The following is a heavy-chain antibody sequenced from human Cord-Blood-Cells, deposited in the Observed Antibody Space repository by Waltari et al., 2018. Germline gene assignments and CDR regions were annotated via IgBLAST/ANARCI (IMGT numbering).Heavy chain of an antibody. V-gene: IGHV6-1*01. CDR1: GVSVSSKRAP. CDR3: ARRNRDRRAFDI. Sequence: QVQLQQSGPGLVKPSQTLSLTCAISGVSVSSKRAPWNWIRQSPSRCFERLGRTYYRSKWYNDYAVSVKSRITINPDTSKNQFSLQLNSVTPEDTAVYYGARRNRDRRAFDIWGQGTMVTVSS. J-gene: IGHJ3*02. D-gene: IGHD2-15*01. CDR2: TYYRSKWYN.